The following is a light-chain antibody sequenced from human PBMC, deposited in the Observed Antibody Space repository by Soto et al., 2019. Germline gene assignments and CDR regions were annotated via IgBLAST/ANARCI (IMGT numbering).Light chain of an antibody. V-gene: IGKV3-20*01. Sequence: EIVLTQSPGTLSLFPGERATLSCRASQTITSTHLAWYQQKPGQAPRLLIYGVSNRASGFPDRFSGSGSGTDFTLTISGLEPDDLAGYYCRDYGAAPRAFGQGTKVEI. J-gene: IGKJ1*01. CDR2: GVS. CDR3: RDYGAAPRA. CDR1: QTITSTH.